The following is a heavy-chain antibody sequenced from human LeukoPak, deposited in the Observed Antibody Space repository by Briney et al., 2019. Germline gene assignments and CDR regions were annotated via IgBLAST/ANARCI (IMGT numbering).Heavy chain of an antibody. Sequence: GGSLRLSCAASGFTFSSFNMNWVRQAPGKGLEWVSSISSTSSLIRYADSLKGRFTISRDNAKNSLYLQMDSLRAEDTAVYYCARYNSGWNDYWGQGTLVTVSS. D-gene: IGHD6-19*01. CDR3: ARYNSGWNDY. J-gene: IGHJ4*02. V-gene: IGHV3-21*01. CDR1: GFTFSSFN. CDR2: ISSTSSLI.